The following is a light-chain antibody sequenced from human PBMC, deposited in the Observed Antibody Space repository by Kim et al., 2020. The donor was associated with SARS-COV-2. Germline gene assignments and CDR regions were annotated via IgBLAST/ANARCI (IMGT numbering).Light chain of an antibody. CDR3: QSYDSSNWV. CDR1: SGSIASNY. V-gene: IGLV6-57*03. J-gene: IGLJ3*02. Sequence: GRTVTISCTRRSGSIASNYVQWCPQRPGSAPTTVIYEDNQRPSGVPDRFSGSIDSSSNSASLTISGLKTEGEADYYCQSYDSSNWVFGGGTQLTVL. CDR2: EDN.